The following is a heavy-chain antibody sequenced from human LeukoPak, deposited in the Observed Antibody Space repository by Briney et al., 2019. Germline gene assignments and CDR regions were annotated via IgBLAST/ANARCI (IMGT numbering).Heavy chain of an antibody. D-gene: IGHD4-23*01. CDR3: ARWYPLDY. CDR2: IYYSGST. CDR1: GGSISSSSYY. Sequence: SETLSLTCTVSGGSISSSSYYWGWIRQPPGKGLEWIGSIYYSGSTYYNPSLKSRVTISVDTSKNQFSLKLSSVTAADTAVYYCARWYPLDYWGQGTVVTVSS. V-gene: IGHV4-39*01. J-gene: IGHJ4*02.